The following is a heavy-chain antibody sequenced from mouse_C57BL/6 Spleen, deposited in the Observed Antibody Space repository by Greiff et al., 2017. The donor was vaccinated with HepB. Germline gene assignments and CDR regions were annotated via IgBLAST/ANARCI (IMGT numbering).Heavy chain of an antibody. CDR1: GYTFTDYE. V-gene: IGHV1-15*01. CDR3: TRRGYFDY. J-gene: IGHJ2*01. Sequence: VQVVESGAELVRPGASVTLSCKASGYTFTDYEMHWVKQTPVHGLEWIGAIDPETGGTAYNQKFKGKAILTADKSSSTAYMELRSLTSEDSAVYYCTRRGYFDYWGQGTTLTVSS. CDR2: IDPETGGT.